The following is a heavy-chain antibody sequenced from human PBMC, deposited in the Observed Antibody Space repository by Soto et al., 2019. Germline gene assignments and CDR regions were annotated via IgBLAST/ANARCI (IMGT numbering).Heavy chain of an antibody. CDR2: ISYDGSNK. J-gene: IGHJ4*02. D-gene: IGHD2-2*01. Sequence: QVQLVESGGGVVQPGRSLRLSCAASGFTFSSYGMHWVRQAPGKGLEWVAVISYDGSNKYYADSVKGRFTISRDNSKNTLYLQMNSLSAEDTAVYYCAKDTDIVLVPAAIGTFDYWGQGTLVTVSS. CDR3: AKDTDIVLVPAAIGTFDY. CDR1: GFTFSSYG. V-gene: IGHV3-30*18.